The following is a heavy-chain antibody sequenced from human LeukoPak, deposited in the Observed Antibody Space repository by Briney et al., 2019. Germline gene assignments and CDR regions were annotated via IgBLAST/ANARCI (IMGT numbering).Heavy chain of an antibody. Sequence: PSETLSLTCAVYGGSFSGYYWSWIRQPPGKGLEWIGEINHSGSTNYNPSHKSRVTISVDTSKNQFSLKLSSVTAADTAVYYCARARITIFGVVIADYFDYWGQGTLVTVSS. V-gene: IGHV4-34*01. CDR1: GGSFSGYY. J-gene: IGHJ4*02. CDR3: ARARITIFGVVIADYFDY. D-gene: IGHD3-3*01. CDR2: INHSGST.